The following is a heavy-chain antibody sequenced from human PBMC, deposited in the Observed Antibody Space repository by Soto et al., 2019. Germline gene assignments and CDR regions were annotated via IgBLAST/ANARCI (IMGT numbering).Heavy chain of an antibody. D-gene: IGHD6-13*01. CDR2: IYYSGST. V-gene: IGHV4-30-4*01. CDR3: ARRVGSTAGYFDY. J-gene: IGHJ4*02. CDR1: GGSISSGDYY. Sequence: PSETLSLTCTVSGGSISSGDYYWSWIRQPPGKGLEWIGYIYYSGSTYYNPSLKSRVTISVDTSKNQFSLKLTSVTAADTAVYYRARRVGSTAGYFDYWGQGTLVTVSS.